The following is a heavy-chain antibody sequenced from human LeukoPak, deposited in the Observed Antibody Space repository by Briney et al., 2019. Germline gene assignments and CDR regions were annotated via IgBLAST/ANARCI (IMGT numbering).Heavy chain of an antibody. CDR2: ISTYKGNT. J-gene: IGHJ4*02. Sequence: GASVKVSCKASGYTFTTYDISWARQAPGQGLEWMGWISTYKGNTNYAQKVQGRVTMTTDTSTSTAYMELRSLRSDDTAVYYCTRGGASSGYDYWGQGTLVTVSS. V-gene: IGHV1-18*01. CDR3: TRGGASSGYDY. CDR1: GYTFTTYD. D-gene: IGHD6-19*01.